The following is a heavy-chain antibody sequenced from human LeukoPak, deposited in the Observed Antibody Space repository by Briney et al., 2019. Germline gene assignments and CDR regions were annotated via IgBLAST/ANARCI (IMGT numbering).Heavy chain of an antibody. D-gene: IGHD5-18*01. CDR2: INHSGST. CDR1: GGSFSGYY. CDR3: ARAEPNVDTAMVTFYYYYYMDV. Sequence: AETLSLTCAVYGGSFSGYYWSWIRQPPGKGLEWIGEINHSGSTNYNPSLKSRVTISVDTSKNQFSLKLSSVTAADTAVYYCARAEPNVDTAMVTFYYYYYMDVWGKGTTVTVSS. V-gene: IGHV4-34*01. J-gene: IGHJ6*03.